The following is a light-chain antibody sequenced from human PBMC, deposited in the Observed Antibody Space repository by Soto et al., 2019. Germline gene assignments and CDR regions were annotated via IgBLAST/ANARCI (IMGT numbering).Light chain of an antibody. CDR3: QESYSVPFFT. CDR1: QSISAY. CDR2: AAS. Sequence: DIQLTQSPSSLSASVGDRVTITCRASQSISAYLNWFQQKPGEPPKLLIYAASTLQSGVPSRFSGSGSGTDFSLTISSLQPADFATYYCQESYSVPFFTFGPGTKVDVK. J-gene: IGKJ3*01. V-gene: IGKV1-39*01.